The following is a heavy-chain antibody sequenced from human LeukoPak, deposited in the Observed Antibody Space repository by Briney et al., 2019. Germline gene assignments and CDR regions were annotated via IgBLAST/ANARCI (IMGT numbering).Heavy chain of an antibody. CDR3: ATGGSRSY. D-gene: IGHD6-13*01. V-gene: IGHV3-9*01. Sequence: TGGSLRLSCAASGFTLSDYYMHWVRQAPGKGLEWVSGISWNSGSIGYADSVKGRFTISRDNAKNSLYLQMNSLRAEDTALYYCATGGSRSYWGQGTLVTVSS. CDR2: ISWNSGSI. J-gene: IGHJ4*02. CDR1: GFTLSDYY.